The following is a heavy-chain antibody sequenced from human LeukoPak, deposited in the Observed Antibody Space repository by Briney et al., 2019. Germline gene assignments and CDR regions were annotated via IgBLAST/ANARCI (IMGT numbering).Heavy chain of an antibody. CDR1: GGTFSSYA. D-gene: IGHD3-10*01. CDR3: AREQVRGVIITTQEPSMDV. CDR2: IIPIFGIA. J-gene: IGHJ6*02. V-gene: IGHV1-69*04. Sequence: ASVKVSCKASGGTFSSYAISWVRQAPGQGLEWMGRIIPIFGIANYAQKFQGRVTITADKSTSTAYMELSSLRSEDTAVYYCAREQVRGVIITTQEPSMDVWGQGTTVTVSS.